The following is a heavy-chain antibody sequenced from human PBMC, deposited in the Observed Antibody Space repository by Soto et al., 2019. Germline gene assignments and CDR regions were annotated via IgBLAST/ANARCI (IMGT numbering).Heavy chain of an antibody. Sequence: SETLSLTCTVSGGSISSSSYYWGWIRQPPGKGLEWIGSIYYSGSTYYNPSLKSRVTISVDTSKNQFSLKLSSVTAADTAVYYCANLYYYYYYMDVWGKGTTVTVSS. CDR1: GGSISSSSYY. V-gene: IGHV4-39*01. CDR2: IYYSGST. CDR3: ANLYYYYYYMDV. J-gene: IGHJ6*03.